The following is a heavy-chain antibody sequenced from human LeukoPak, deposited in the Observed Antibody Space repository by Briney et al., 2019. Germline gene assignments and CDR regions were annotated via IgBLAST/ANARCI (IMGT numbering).Heavy chain of an antibody. CDR3: ARGDGGASPFDY. V-gene: IGHV4-59*01. J-gene: IGHJ4*02. Sequence: SETLSLTCTVSGGSISSYYWSWIRQPPGKGLEWIGYIYYSGSTNYNPSLKSRVTISVDTSKNQFSLKLSSVTAAGTAVYYCARGDGGASPFDYWGQGTLVTVSS. D-gene: IGHD1-26*01. CDR2: IYYSGST. CDR1: GGSISSYY.